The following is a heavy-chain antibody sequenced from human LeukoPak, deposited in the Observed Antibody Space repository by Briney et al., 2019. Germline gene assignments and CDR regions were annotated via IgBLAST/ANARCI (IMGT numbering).Heavy chain of an antibody. CDR3: ASGGYYTPFLFDP. Sequence: SETLSLTCTVSGGSISSYYWSWIRQPPGKGLEWIGYIYTSGSTNYNPSLKSRVTISVDTSKNQFSLKLSSVTAADTAVHYCASGGYYTPFLFDPWGQGTLVTVSS. V-gene: IGHV4-4*09. CDR1: GGSISSYY. D-gene: IGHD3-10*01. J-gene: IGHJ5*02. CDR2: IYTSGST.